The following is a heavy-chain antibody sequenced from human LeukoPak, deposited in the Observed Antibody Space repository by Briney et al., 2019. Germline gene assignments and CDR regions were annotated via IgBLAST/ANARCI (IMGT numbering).Heavy chain of an antibody. CDR3: ARTYGSGSPAFDY. CDR1: GFTVSNNY. Sequence: GGSLRLSCAASGFTVSNNYMNWVRQAPGKGLEWVSYISSSSSTIYYADSVKGRFTISRDNAKNSLYLQMNSLRAEDTAVYYCARTYGSGSPAFDYWGQGTLVTVSS. V-gene: IGHV3-48*04. D-gene: IGHD3-10*01. CDR2: ISSSSSTI. J-gene: IGHJ4*02.